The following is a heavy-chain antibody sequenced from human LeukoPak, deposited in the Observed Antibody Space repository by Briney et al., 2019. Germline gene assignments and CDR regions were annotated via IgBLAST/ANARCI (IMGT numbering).Heavy chain of an antibody. V-gene: IGHV5-51*01. Sequence: GEPLNISCKASGYSFTSYWIGWVRQMPGKGLEWMGIIYPGDSETRYSPSFQGQVTISADKSSSTAYLQWSSLKASDTAMYYCARRPYYYDSSGYYTGFDYWGQGTLVTVSS. CDR3: ARRPYYYDSSGYYTGFDY. CDR2: IYPGDSET. CDR1: GYSFTSYW. J-gene: IGHJ4*02. D-gene: IGHD3-22*01.